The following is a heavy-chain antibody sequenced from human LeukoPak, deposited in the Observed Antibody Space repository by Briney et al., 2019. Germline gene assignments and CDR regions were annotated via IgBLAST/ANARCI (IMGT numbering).Heavy chain of an antibody. CDR3: ARGRKTLTTTIRGTLKRDNYIDP. J-gene: IGHJ5*02. CDR1: GGAFSGYF. D-gene: IGHD4-11*01. V-gene: IGHV4-34*01. CDR2: AHHSGRT. Sequence: SETLSLTCAVYGGAFSGYFWTWIRQPPGKGLEWIAEAHHSGRTNYNPSLKSRVAISIDTSKNQFSLKMNSVTAADTAVYFCARGRKTLTTTIRGTLKRDNYIDPGGQGTLVSVAS.